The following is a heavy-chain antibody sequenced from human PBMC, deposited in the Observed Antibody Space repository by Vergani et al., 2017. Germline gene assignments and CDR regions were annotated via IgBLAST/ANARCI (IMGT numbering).Heavy chain of an antibody. CDR2: INPSGGSP. J-gene: IGHJ6*03. D-gene: IGHD2-15*01. V-gene: IGHV1-46*03. CDR3: ARGPLCSGGSCCVSGYYMDV. CDR1: GYTFTSYY. Sequence: QVQLVQSGAEVKKPGASVKVSCKASGYTFTSYYMHWVRQAPGQGLEWMGIINPSGGSPSYAQKFQGRVTMTRDTSTSTVYMELSSLRSEDTAVYYCARGPLCSGGSCCVSGYYMDVWGKGTTVTVSS.